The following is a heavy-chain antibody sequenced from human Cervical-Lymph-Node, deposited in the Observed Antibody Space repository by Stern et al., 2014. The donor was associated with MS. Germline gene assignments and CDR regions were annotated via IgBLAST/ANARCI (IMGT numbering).Heavy chain of an antibody. V-gene: IGHV3-21*01. CDR3: ARDRTTTVTSPGYFQH. Sequence: EVQLEESGGGLVKPGGSLRLSCAASGFTFSSYSMNWVRQAPGKGLEWVSSISSSSSYIYYADSVKGRFTISRDNAKNSLYLQMNSLRAEDTAVYYCARDRTTTVTSPGYFQHWGQGTLVIVSS. J-gene: IGHJ1*01. CDR2: ISSSSSYI. CDR1: GFTFSSYS. D-gene: IGHD4-17*01.